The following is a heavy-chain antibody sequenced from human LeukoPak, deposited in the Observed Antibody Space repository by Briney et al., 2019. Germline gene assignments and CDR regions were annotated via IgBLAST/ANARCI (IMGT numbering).Heavy chain of an antibody. CDR3: ARDLHVPHRYDSSGYYYRAQYYFDY. Sequence: SETLSLTCTVSGGSISSYYWSSIRQPAGKGLEWIGRIYTSGSTNYNPSLKSRVTISVDTSKNQFSLKLSSVTAADTAVYYCARDLHVPHRYDSSGYYYRAQYYFDYWGQGTLVTVSS. V-gene: IGHV4-4*07. D-gene: IGHD3-22*01. CDR2: IYTSGST. CDR1: GGSISSYY. J-gene: IGHJ4*02.